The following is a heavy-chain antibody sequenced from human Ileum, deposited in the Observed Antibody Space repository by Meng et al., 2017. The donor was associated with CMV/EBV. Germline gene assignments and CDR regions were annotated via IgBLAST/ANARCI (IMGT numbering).Heavy chain of an antibody. V-gene: IGHV1-2*02. D-gene: IGHD6-13*01. CDR1: WYTFTGYQ. Sequence: QVSRGQSGTEVKKPGASSKVSCKTSWYTFTGYQWHGVRQAPGQGLEWRGWIYPQDGGTYFAQKFQDRVTLTRDTSITTAYMELSGLTSDDTAIYYCVRESWYFDFWGEGTLVTVSS. CDR2: IYPQDGGT. J-gene: IGHJ4*02. CDR3: VRESWYFDF.